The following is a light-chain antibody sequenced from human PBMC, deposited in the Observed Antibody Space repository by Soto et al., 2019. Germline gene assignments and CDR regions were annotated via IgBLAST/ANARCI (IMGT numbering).Light chain of an antibody. V-gene: IGLV1-40*01. CDR2: GTS. J-gene: IGLJ2*01. CDR3: QSSDSSLCVV. Sequence: QSVLTQPPSVSGAPGQRVTISCTGTSSNIGAGYDVHWYQQPQATAPNLLIYGTSKRPSGVPDRFSGSKSGTSASLAITGLEEEEEADYCCQSSDSSLCVVFGGGTKVTVL. CDR1: SSNIGAGYD.